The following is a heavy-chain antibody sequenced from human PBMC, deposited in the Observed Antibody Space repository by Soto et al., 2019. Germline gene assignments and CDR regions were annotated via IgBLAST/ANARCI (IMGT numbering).Heavy chain of an antibody. D-gene: IGHD6-13*01. V-gene: IGHV3-30-3*01. CDR3: ARGHGYPRY. Sequence: QVQLVESGGGVVQSGRSLRLSCAASGFTFSSYAMHWVRQAPGKGLEWVAVISYDGSNKYYADSVKGRFTISRDNSKNTLYLQMNSLRAEDTAVYYCARGHGYPRYWGQGTLVTVSS. CDR1: GFTFSSYA. CDR2: ISYDGSNK. J-gene: IGHJ4*02.